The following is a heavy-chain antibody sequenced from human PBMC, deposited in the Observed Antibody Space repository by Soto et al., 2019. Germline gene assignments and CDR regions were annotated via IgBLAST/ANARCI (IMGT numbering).Heavy chain of an antibody. Sequence: GGSLRLSCAASGFTFSSYGIHWVRQAPGKGLEWVAVISYDGSNKYYADSVKGRFTISRDNSKNTLYLQMNSLRAEDTAVYYCAKGRRGHKTAVLDYWGQGTLVTVSS. V-gene: IGHV3-30*18. D-gene: IGHD5-18*01. CDR2: ISYDGSNK. J-gene: IGHJ4*02. CDR1: GFTFSSYG. CDR3: AKGRRGHKTAVLDY.